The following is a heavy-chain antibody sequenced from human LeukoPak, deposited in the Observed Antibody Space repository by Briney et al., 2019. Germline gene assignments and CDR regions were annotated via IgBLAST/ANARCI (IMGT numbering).Heavy chain of an antibody. CDR2: INPSGGST. J-gene: IGHJ4*02. V-gene: IGHV1-46*01. CDR1: GYTFTSYY. Sequence: ASVKVSCKASGYTFTSYYMHWVRQAPGQGPEWMGIINPSGGSTSYAQKFQGRVTMTRDTSTSTVYMELSSLRSEDTAVYYCARDELRGAAVHWGQGTLVTVSS. D-gene: IGHD3-10*01. CDR3: ARDELRGAAVH.